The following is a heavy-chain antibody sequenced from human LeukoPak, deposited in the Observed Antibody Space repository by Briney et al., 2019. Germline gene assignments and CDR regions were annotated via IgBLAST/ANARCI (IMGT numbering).Heavy chain of an antibody. CDR2: ISSGGSTI. D-gene: IGHD2-2*01. CDR1: GFTFSSHE. V-gene: IGHV3-48*03. Sequence: GGSLRLSCTASGFTFSSHEMNWVRQAPGKGLEWLSYISSGGSTIYYPDSMKGRFSISRDNAKNSLFLQMNSLRAEDTAVYYCARGGYCSSSICYYFNAFDIWGQGTMATVSS. CDR3: ARGGYCSSSICYYFNAFDI. J-gene: IGHJ3*02.